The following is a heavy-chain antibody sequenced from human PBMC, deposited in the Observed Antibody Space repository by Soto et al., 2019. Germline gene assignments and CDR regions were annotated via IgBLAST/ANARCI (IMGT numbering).Heavy chain of an antibody. Sequence: LRLSCAASGFTFSSYAMRWVRQAPGKGLEWVAVISYDGSNKYYADSVKGRFTISRDNSKNTLYLQMNSLRAEDTAVYYCARVRLQLTRTPGSKVDYWGQGTLVTVSS. D-gene: IGHD5-18*01. CDR2: ISYDGSNK. CDR3: ARVRLQLTRTPGSKVDY. CDR1: GFTFSSYA. J-gene: IGHJ4*02. V-gene: IGHV3-30-3*01.